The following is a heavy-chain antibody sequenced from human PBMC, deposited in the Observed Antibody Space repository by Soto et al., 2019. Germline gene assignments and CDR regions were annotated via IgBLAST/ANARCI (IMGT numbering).Heavy chain of an antibody. Sequence: GGSLRLSCAASGFTFSSYGMHWVRQAPGKGLEWVAGISYDGINAYYADSVKGRFAISRDNSKNTVSLQINSLRPADTAAYYCAKDGVNYASLSPVDYWGQGTLVTVSS. CDR2: ISYDGINA. J-gene: IGHJ4*02. V-gene: IGHV3-30*18. CDR3: AKDGVNYASLSPVDY. D-gene: IGHD2-2*01. CDR1: GFTFSSYG.